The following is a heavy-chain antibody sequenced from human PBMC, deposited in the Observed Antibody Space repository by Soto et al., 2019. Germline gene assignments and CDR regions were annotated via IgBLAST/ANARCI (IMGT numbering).Heavy chain of an antibody. D-gene: IGHD4-17*01. V-gene: IGHV3-53*01. Sequence: GGSLRLSCAASGFTVSSNYMSWVRQAPGKGLEWVSVIYSGGSTYYADSVKGRFTISRDNSKNTLYLQMNSLRAEDTAVYYCAKTPPSPTTVTKLLPRHEYGMDVWGQGTTVTVSS. CDR2: IYSGGST. J-gene: IGHJ6*02. CDR1: GFTVSSNY. CDR3: AKTPPSPTTVTKLLPRHEYGMDV.